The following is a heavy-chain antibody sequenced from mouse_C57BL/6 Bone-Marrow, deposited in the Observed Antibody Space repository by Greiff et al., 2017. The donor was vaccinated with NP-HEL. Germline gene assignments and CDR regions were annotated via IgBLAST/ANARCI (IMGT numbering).Heavy chain of an antibody. J-gene: IGHJ1*03. Sequence: QVQLKQSGAELVRPGASVTLSCKASGYTFTDYEMHWVKQTPVHGLEWIGAIDPETGGTAYNQKFKGKAILTADKSSSTAYMELRSLTSEDSAVYYCTEYYGNWYFDVWGTGTTVTVSS. V-gene: IGHV1-15*01. D-gene: IGHD1-1*01. CDR2: IDPETGGT. CDR1: GYTFTDYE. CDR3: TEYYGNWYFDV.